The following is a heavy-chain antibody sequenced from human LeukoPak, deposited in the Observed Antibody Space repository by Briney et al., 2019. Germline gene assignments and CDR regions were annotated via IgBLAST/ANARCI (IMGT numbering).Heavy chain of an antibody. CDR2: IQYDGSNK. D-gene: IGHD3-22*01. CDR3: AKPDSSGFY. V-gene: IGHV3-30*02. CDR1: GFTFSSYG. J-gene: IGHJ4*02. Sequence: GGSLRLSCAASGFTFSSYGMHWVRQAPGKGLEWVAFIQYDGSNKYYADSVKGRFTISRDNSKNTLYLQMNSLRAEDTAVYYCAKPDSSGFYWGQGTLVTVSS.